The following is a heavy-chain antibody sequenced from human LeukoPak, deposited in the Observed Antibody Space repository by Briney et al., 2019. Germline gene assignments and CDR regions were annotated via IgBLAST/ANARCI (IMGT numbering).Heavy chain of an antibody. Sequence: GRSLRLSCAASGFTFSSYGMHWVRQAPGKGLEWVAVISYDGSNKYYADSVKGRFTISRDNSKNTLYLQMNSLRAEDTAVYFCARSPHIWFAERGWFDPWGQGTLVTVSS. CDR3: ARSPHIWFAERGWFDP. V-gene: IGHV3-30*03. CDR1: GFTFSSYG. J-gene: IGHJ5*02. D-gene: IGHD3-10*01. CDR2: ISYDGSNK.